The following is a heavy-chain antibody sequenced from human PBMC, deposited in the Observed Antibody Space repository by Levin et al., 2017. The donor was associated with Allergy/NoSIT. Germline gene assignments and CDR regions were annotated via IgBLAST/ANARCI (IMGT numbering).Heavy chain of an antibody. CDR1: GFTFSSYG. Sequence: MSGGSLRLSCVASGFTFSSYGMTWVRQAPGKGLEWVSYISSSNSYIYYADSVKGRFTISRDNANNSLYLQMNSLRGEDTAVYYCARDRYPGNYYDSSGYSFDYWGQGTLVTVSS. CDR3: ARDRYPGNYYDSSGYSFDY. V-gene: IGHV3-21*06. D-gene: IGHD3-22*01. J-gene: IGHJ4*02. CDR2: ISSSNSYI.